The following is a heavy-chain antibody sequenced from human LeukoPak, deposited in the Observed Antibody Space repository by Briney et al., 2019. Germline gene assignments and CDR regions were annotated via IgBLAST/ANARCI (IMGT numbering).Heavy chain of an antibody. J-gene: IGHJ6*02. CDR3: ARPYYDFWSGHATYGMDV. Sequence: GSLRLSCAASGFTFSSYSMNWVRQAPGKGLEWVSSISSSSSYIYYADSVKGRFTISRDNAKNSLYLQMNSLRAEDTAVYYCARPYYDFWSGHATYGMDVWGQGTTVTVSS. CDR1: GFTFSSYS. V-gene: IGHV3-21*01. D-gene: IGHD3-3*01. CDR2: ISSSSSYI.